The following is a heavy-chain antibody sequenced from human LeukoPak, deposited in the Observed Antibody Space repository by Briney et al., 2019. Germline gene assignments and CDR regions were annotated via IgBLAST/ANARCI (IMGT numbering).Heavy chain of an antibody. Sequence: ASVKVSCKASGGTFSSYAISWVRQAPGQGLEWMGGIIPIFGTANYAQKFQGRVTITADESTSTAYMELSSLRSEDTAVYYCARAAATYYYDSSGLVTAPTYWGQGTLVTVSS. D-gene: IGHD3-22*01. V-gene: IGHV1-69*13. CDR3: ARAAATYYYDSSGLVTAPTY. J-gene: IGHJ4*02. CDR2: IIPIFGTA. CDR1: GGTFSSYA.